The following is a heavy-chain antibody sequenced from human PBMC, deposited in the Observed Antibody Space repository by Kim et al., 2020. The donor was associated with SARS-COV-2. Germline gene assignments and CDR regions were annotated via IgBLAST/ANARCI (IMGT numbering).Heavy chain of an antibody. CDR2: INHSGST. CDR1: GGSFSGYY. V-gene: IGHV4-34*01. Sequence: SETLSLTCAVYGGSFSGYYWSWIRQPPGKGLEWIGEINHSGSTNYNPSLKSRVTISVDTSKNQFSLKLSSVTAADTAVYYCARVRGSSLATFDYWGQGTLVTVSS. D-gene: IGHD5-12*01. J-gene: IGHJ4*02. CDR3: ARVRGSSLATFDY.